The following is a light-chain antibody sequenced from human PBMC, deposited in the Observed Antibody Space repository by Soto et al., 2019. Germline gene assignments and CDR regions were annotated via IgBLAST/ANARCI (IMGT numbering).Light chain of an antibody. CDR3: QPSGSSRT. CDR2: DAC. CDR1: QSVSSTF. Sequence: EIVLTQSPGTLSLSPGERATLSCRASQSVSSTFLAWYQQKGGQAPGLLMYDACRRATGIPDRCSGRGSGTDFTPNLSRLAPEDFGVYYRQPSGSSRTFGQGTKVDI. V-gene: IGKV3-20*01. J-gene: IGKJ1*01.